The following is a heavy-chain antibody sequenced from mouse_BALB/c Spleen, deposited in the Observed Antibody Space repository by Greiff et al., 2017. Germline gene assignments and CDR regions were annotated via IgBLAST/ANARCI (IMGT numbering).Heavy chain of an antibody. V-gene: IGHV1-4*02. CDR3: ARGTSYRGTDYAMDY. CDR1: GYTFTSYT. D-gene: IGHD2-12*01. CDR2: INPSSGYT. Sequence: QVQLQQSAAELARSGASVKMSCKASGYTFTSYTMHWVKQRPGQGLEWIGYINPSSGYTEYNQKFKDKTTLTADKSSSTAYMQLSSLTSEDSAVYYCARGTSYRGTDYAMDYWGQGTSVTVSS. J-gene: IGHJ4*01.